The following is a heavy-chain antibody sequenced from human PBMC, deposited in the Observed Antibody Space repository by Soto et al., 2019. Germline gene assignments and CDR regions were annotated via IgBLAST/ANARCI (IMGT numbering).Heavy chain of an antibody. J-gene: IGHJ5*02. CDR2: INAASGET. D-gene: IGHD6-13*01. CDR1: GYTFTSYG. V-gene: IGHV1-3*01. CDR3: VRMASAGTLNWFDP. Sequence: ASVKVSCKASGYTFTSYGIHWVRQAPGQRLEWMGWINAASGETNYSPKFQGRVTITRDASTSTSHMELSSLTSDDTAVYYCVRMASAGTLNWFDPWGQGTLVTVSS.